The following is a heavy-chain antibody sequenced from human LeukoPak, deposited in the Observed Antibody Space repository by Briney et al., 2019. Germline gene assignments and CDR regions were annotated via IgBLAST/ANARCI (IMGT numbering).Heavy chain of an antibody. Sequence: GGSLRLSCAASGFTFGSYAMHWVRQAPGKGLEWVAVISYDGSNKYYVDSVKGRFTISRDNSKNTLYLQMNSLRAEDTAVYYCARLIGRDEYFQHWGQGTLVTVSS. J-gene: IGHJ1*01. CDR2: ISYDGSNK. CDR1: GFTFGSYA. V-gene: IGHV3-30*03. D-gene: IGHD2/OR15-2a*01. CDR3: ARLIGRDEYFQH.